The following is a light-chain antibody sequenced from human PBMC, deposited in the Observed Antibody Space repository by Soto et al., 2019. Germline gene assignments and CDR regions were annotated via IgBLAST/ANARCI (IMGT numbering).Light chain of an antibody. CDR2: EVS. V-gene: IGLV2-14*01. J-gene: IGLJ1*01. CDR1: SSDVGGYNY. Sequence: QSALTQPASVSGSPGQSVTISCTGTSSDVGGYNYVSWYQHHPGKAPRLIIFEVSNRPSGVSHRFYGSKSGNTASLTIYGLQAEDEADFYCTSYTSSSSDVFGTGTKVTVL. CDR3: TSYTSSSSDV.